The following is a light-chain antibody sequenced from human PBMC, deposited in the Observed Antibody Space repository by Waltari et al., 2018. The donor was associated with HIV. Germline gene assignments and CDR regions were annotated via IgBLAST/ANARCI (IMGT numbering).Light chain of an antibody. Sequence: EIVLTQSPATLSLSPGERATLSCRASQGVSNYLAWYQQKPGQGLRLLIYGASIRSTCIPARFSGSGSVTDFTLTISSLEPGDFGVYYCQHRSNWPITFGQGTRLEIK. CDR1: QGVSNY. CDR3: QHRSNWPIT. CDR2: GAS. J-gene: IGKJ5*01. V-gene: IGKV3-11*01.